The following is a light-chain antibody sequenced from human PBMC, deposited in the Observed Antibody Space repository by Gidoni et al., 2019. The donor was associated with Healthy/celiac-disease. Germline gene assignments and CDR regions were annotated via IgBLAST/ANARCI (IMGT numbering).Light chain of an antibody. CDR2: GAS. J-gene: IGKJ1*01. Sequence: EIVLTQSPGTLSLSPGERATLSCRASQSVGSIYLAWYQQKPGQAPSLLISGASSSATGIPDRFSGSGAGTDFTLTISRLEPEDFAVYYCQQYGSSLGRTFGQGTKVEIK. CDR3: QQYGSSLGRT. V-gene: IGKV3-20*01. CDR1: QSVGSIY.